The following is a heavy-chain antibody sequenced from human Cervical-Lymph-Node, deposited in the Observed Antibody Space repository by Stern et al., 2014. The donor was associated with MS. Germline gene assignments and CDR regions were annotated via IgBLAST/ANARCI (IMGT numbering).Heavy chain of an antibody. CDR3: ARDSVYSYTDY. J-gene: IGHJ4*02. V-gene: IGHV3-11*01. D-gene: IGHD3-16*02. CDR1: GFIFRDTY. Sequence: VQLVESGGGLVKTGGSLRLSCAASGFIFRDTYMSWIRQAPGKGLEYVSYISSSGSTIYYADSVKGRFTISRDNAKNSLYLQMNSLRAEDTAVYYCARDSVYSYTDYWGQGTLVTVSS. CDR2: ISSSGSTI.